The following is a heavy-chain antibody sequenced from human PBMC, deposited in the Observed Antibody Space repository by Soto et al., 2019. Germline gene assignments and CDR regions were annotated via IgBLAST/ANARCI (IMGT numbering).Heavy chain of an antibody. V-gene: IGHV1-18*01. CDR2: MNASNSNT. CDR1: GYTFTSYD. J-gene: IGHJ6*02. Sequence: ASVKVSCKASGYTFTSYDINWVRQATGQRLEWMGWMNASNSNTKYSQKFQGRVTITTDTSTSTAYMELRSLRSDDTAVYYCARAGYCSGGSCYSVNYYYYGMDVWGQGTTVTVSS. CDR3: ARAGYCSGGSCYSVNYYYYGMDV. D-gene: IGHD2-15*01.